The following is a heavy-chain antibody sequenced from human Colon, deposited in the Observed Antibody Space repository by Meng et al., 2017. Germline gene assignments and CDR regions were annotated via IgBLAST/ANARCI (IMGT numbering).Heavy chain of an antibody. D-gene: IGHD4-17*01. J-gene: IGHJ4*02. CDR1: GFIFSSYT. V-gene: IGHV3-21*01. Sequence: VVQVEAGGGSVKPGGSCGLSCGASGFIFSSYTMKWVRQAPGKGLEWLSSISSSSSDIYYADSVKGRFTVSRDNAKNSLFLEMSSLSPEDTAMYYCARGYGDFIDFWGQGTLVTVSS. CDR3: ARGYGDFIDF. CDR2: ISSSSSDI.